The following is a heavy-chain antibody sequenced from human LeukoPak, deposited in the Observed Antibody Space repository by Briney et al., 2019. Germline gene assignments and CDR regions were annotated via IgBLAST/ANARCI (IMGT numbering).Heavy chain of an antibody. CDR3: AKAQDIAVVVAATDY. Sequence: PGGSLRLSCAASGFTFSSYGMHWVRQAPGKGLEWVAFIRYDGSNKYYADSVKGRFTISRDNSKNTLYLQMNSLRAEDTAVYYCAKAQDIAVVVAATDYWGKGTLVTVSS. D-gene: IGHD2-15*01. V-gene: IGHV3-30*02. CDR2: IRYDGSNK. CDR1: GFTFSSYG. J-gene: IGHJ4*02.